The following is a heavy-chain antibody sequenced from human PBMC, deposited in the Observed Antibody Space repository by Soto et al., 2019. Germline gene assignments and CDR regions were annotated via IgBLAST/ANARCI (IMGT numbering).Heavy chain of an antibody. Sequence: GASVKVSCKVSGYTLTELSMHWVRQAPGKGLEWMGGFDPEDGETIYAQKFQGRVTMTEDTSTDTAYMELSSLRSEDTAVYYCATGSIAAAGTTHYYYYYYMDVWGKGTTVTVSS. CDR3: ATGSIAAAGTTHYYYYYYMDV. CDR1: GYTLTELS. V-gene: IGHV1-24*01. J-gene: IGHJ6*03. CDR2: FDPEDGET. D-gene: IGHD6-13*01.